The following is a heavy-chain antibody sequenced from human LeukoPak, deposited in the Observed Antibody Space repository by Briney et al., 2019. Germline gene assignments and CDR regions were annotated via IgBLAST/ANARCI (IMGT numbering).Heavy chain of an antibody. J-gene: IGHJ4*02. CDR2: INHSGYT. V-gene: IGHV4-34*01. CDR1: GVSFDDYY. D-gene: IGHD3-22*01. CDR3: TRITTGHDY. Sequence: SETLSHTSAVSGVSFDDYYWAWVRQTPGKGLEWIGEINHSGYTNDSPSLKSRVTLSIDTSRKQFSLNLRSVTVADAGFYYCTRITTGHDYWGQGTLVTVSS.